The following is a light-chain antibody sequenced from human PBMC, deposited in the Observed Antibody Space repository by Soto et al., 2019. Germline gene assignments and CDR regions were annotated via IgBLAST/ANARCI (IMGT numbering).Light chain of an antibody. CDR3: SSYTTSNTRQVV. CDR2: DVT. CDR1: SSDVGGYNY. Sequence: QSALTQPASVSGSPGQSITISCTGTSSDVGGYNYVSWYQQHPGKAPRFVIYDVTNRPSGVSNRFSGSKSGNPASLTISGLQAEDEADYYCSSYTTSNTRQVVFGTGTKVTVL. J-gene: IGLJ1*01. V-gene: IGLV2-14*01.